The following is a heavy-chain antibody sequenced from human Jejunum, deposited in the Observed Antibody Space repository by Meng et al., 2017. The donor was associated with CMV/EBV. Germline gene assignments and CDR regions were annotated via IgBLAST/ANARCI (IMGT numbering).Heavy chain of an antibody. CDR3: AHFVGGYYPSRPDY. D-gene: IGHD1-26*01. J-gene: IGHJ4*02. CDR2: IYWDDDK. Sequence: QLTSKESGPTLVKPTQTLTLTCAFSGLSSISSGVGVGWIRQPPGKALEWLALIYWDDDKRYSPSLRSRLTITKDTSKNEVVLTMTNMDPVDTGTYYCAHFVGGYYPSRPDYWGQGTLVTVSS. V-gene: IGHV2-5*02. CDR1: GLSSISSGVG.